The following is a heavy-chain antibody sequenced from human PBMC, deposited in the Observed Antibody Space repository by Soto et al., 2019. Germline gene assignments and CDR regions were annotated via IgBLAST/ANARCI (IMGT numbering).Heavy chain of an antibody. CDR3: ASGRHSLRFLEWLFAANGFDY. CDR1: GGSISDYY. Sequence: SETLSLTCAVSGGSISDYYWSWIRQPPGKGLEWIGEMYYSGGSNYNPSLNSRVTISVDTSKNQFSLKLTSVTAADTAVYHCASGRHSLRFLEWLFAANGFDYWGQGTLVTVSS. J-gene: IGHJ4*02. V-gene: IGHV4-34*01. D-gene: IGHD3-3*01. CDR2: MYYSGGS.